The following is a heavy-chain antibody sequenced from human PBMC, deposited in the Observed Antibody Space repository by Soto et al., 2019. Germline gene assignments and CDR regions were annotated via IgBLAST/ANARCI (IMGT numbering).Heavy chain of an antibody. Sequence: SETLSLTCAVSGGSINSYYWSWIRQPPGKGLEWIGYIYYSGSTNYNPSLKSRVTISVDTSKNQFSLKLSSVTAADTAVYYCARVQTSWTHRQHPDYWGQRTPVTVS. J-gene: IGHJ4*02. D-gene: IGHD1-1*01. CDR1: GGSINSYY. CDR3: ARVQTSWTHRQHPDY. V-gene: IGHV4-59*13. CDR2: IYYSGST.